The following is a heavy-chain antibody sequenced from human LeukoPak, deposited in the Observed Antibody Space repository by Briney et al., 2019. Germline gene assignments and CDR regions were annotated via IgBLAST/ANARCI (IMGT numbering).Heavy chain of an antibody. D-gene: IGHD2-8*01. CDR2: INPKSGGT. J-gene: IGHJ6*02. Sequence: ASVKVSCKASGYTFTGYHIHWVRQAPGQGLEWMGWINPKSGGTNYAQKFEGWVTMTRDTSMSTVYMELSRLKSDDTAVYYCARGVCTMGLMGMDVWGQGTTVTVSS. V-gene: IGHV1-2*04. CDR1: GYTFTGYH. CDR3: ARGVCTMGLMGMDV.